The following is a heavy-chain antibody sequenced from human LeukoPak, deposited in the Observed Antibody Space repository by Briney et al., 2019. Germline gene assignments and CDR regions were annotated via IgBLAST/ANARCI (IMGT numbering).Heavy chain of an antibody. CDR1: GYTFTNYG. Sequence: GASVKVSCKASGYTFTNYGISWVRQAPGQGLEWMGWIRAYNGNTNYPQKLQGRVTMTTDTSTSTAYMELRSLRSDDTAVYYCARDSCSSTSCRLDYWGQGTLVTVSS. J-gene: IGHJ4*02. V-gene: IGHV1-18*01. D-gene: IGHD2-2*01. CDR2: IRAYNGNT. CDR3: ARDSCSSTSCRLDY.